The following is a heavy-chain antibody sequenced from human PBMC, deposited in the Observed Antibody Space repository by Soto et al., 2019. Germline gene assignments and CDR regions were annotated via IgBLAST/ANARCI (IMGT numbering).Heavy chain of an antibody. V-gene: IGHV1-24*01. Sequence: ASVKVSCKVSGYTLTELSMHWVRQAPGKGLEWMGGFDPEDGETIYAQKFQGRVTMTEDTSTDTAYMELSSLRSEDTAVYYCATYDILTGYYSYGMDVWGQGTTVTVSS. CDR1: GYTLTELS. D-gene: IGHD3-9*01. J-gene: IGHJ6*02. CDR2: FDPEDGET. CDR3: ATYDILTGYYSYGMDV.